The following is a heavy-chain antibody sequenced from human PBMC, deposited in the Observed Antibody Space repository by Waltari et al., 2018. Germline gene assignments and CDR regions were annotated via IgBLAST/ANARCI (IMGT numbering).Heavy chain of an antibody. CDR2: IYSGGST. J-gene: IGHJ3*02. D-gene: IGHD3-22*01. CDR3: ASHYYDSSGYYNAFDI. Sequence: EVQLVESGGGLIQPGGSLRLSCAASGFTVRSNYMRWVRQAPGKGLEWVSVIYSGGSTYYADSVKGRFTISRDNSKNTLYLQMNSLRAEDTAVYYCASHYYDSSGYYNAFDIWGQGTMVTVSS. CDR1: GFTVRSNY. V-gene: IGHV3-53*01.